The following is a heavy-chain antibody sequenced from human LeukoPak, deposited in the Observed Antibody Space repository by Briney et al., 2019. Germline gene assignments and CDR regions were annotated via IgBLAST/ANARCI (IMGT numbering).Heavy chain of an antibody. J-gene: IGHJ4*01. Sequence: SETLSLTCSVSGVPISTYYWSWLRQSPGKGLEWIAYVYYNGDIMYNPSLKSRVTISLDTSKNQFSLSMTSVTAADTAVYFCATTWYYDSRGYLFDDWGRGTLVTVSS. D-gene: IGHD3-22*01. CDR2: VYYNGDI. CDR3: ATTWYYDSRGYLFDD. CDR1: GVPISTYY. V-gene: IGHV4-59*01.